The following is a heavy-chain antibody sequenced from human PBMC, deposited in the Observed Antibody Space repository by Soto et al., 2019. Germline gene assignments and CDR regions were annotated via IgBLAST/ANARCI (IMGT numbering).Heavy chain of an antibody. D-gene: IGHD3-10*01. J-gene: IGHJ4*02. V-gene: IGHV3-48*02. CDR1: GFTFSDYS. CDR2: ISSSSSTI. Sequence: EVQLVESWGGLVQPGGSLRLSCAASGFTFSDYSMDGVRHAPGTGLEWVSYISSSSSTIYYADSVKGRFTISRDNAKNSLYLQMNSLRDEDTAVYYCAREAGSWGYGGQGTLVTVSS. CDR3: AREAGSWGY.